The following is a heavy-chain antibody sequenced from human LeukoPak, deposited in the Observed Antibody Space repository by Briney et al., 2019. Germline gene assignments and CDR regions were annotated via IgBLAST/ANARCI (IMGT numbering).Heavy chain of an antibody. Sequence: GGSLRLSCAASGFTFSSYAMSWFRQAPGKGLEWVGFIRSKAYGGTTEYAASVQGRFTISRDDSKSIAYVQMNSLKTEDTAVYYCTRGYSGYEQFDYWGQGSLVTVSS. CDR1: GFTFSSYA. J-gene: IGHJ4*02. CDR2: IRSKAYGGTT. V-gene: IGHV3-49*03. D-gene: IGHD5-12*01. CDR3: TRGYSGYEQFDY.